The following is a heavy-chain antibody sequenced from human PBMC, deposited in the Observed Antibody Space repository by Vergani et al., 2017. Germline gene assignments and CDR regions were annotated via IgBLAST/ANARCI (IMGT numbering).Heavy chain of an antibody. CDR3: ASRISVGESLSDF. D-gene: IGHD3-10*01. J-gene: IGHJ4*02. Sequence: VESGGALVQPGGSLRLSCAVSGFAVSENYIKWVRQAPGKGLEWVSIIYPSGETFFTDSVKGRVTLSRDNSKNMVYLEMNTLRPDDSSLYYCASRISVGESLSDFWGRGTLVTVAS. CDR1: GFAVSENY. CDR2: IYPSGET. V-gene: IGHV3-66*02.